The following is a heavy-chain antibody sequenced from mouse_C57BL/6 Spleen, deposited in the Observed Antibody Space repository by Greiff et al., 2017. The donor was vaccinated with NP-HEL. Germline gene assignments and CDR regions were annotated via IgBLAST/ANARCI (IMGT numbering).Heavy chain of an antibody. D-gene: IGHD2-3*01. J-gene: IGHJ4*01. CDR2: IYPGDGDT. V-gene: IGHV1-80*01. Sequence: LVESGAELVKPGASVKISCKASGYAFSSYWMNWVKQRPGKGLEWIGQIYPGDGDTNYNGKFKGKATLTADKSSSTAYMQLSSLTSEDSAVYFCARSRDGYYAMDYWGQGTSVTVSS. CDR1: GYAFSSYW. CDR3: ARSRDGYYAMDY.